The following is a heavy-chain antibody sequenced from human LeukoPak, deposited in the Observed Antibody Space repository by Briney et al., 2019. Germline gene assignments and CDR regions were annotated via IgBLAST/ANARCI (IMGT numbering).Heavy chain of an antibody. J-gene: IGHJ4*02. CDR3: ARRGIAAAVLDY. CDR2: IGGGGATT. D-gene: IGHD6-13*01. V-gene: IGHV3-23*01. Sequence: PGGSLRLSCAASGFTFGDYVMTWVRQAPGKGLEWVSGIGGGGATTYYADSMKGRFTISRDNSKNTLYLQMDSLRAEDTAVYYCARRGIAAAVLDYWGRGTLVTVSS. CDR1: GFTFGDYV.